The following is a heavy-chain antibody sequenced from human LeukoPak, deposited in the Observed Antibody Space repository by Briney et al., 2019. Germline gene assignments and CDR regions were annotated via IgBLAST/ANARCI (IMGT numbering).Heavy chain of an antibody. D-gene: IGHD5-12*01. CDR3: ARGRYSGYQSYGGNDY. J-gene: IGHJ4*02. V-gene: IGHV4-34*01. CDR1: SWTFCGYY. CDR2: PNHSGST. Sequence: PSENLSLTCAVYSWTFCGYYWSWNRPPPGQGLEWIGEPNHSGSTNDNPSLNRRVTIAVDTSKNQFSQKLSSVTAADTAVYYCARGRYSGYQSYGGNDYWGQGTLVTVSS.